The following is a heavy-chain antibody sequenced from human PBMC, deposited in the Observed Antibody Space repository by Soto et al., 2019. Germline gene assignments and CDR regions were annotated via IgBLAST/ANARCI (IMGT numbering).Heavy chain of an antibody. Sequence: ASVKVSCKASGYTFTSYGISWVRQAPGQGLEWMGWISAYNGNTNYAQKLQGRVTMTTDTSTSTAYMELRSLRSDDTAVYYCARDLRYYDFWSGSPHYGMDVWGQGTTVTVSS. CDR1: GYTFTSYG. V-gene: IGHV1-18*01. CDR3: ARDLRYYDFWSGSPHYGMDV. CDR2: ISAYNGNT. J-gene: IGHJ6*02. D-gene: IGHD3-3*01.